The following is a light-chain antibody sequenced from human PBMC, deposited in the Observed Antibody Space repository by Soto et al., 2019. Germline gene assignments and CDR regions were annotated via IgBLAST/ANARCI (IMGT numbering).Light chain of an antibody. CDR1: SSDVGGYNY. CDR3: SSYTSSSTLSTYV. CDR2: DVS. Sequence: SGLTVAPGVPRTPEKTITISCTGASSDVGGYNYVSWYQHHPGKAPKLMIYDVSNRPSGVSNRFSGSKSGNTASLIISGLQAEDEADYYCSSYTSSSTLSTYVFGTGTKV. J-gene: IGLJ1*01. V-gene: IGLV2-14*03.